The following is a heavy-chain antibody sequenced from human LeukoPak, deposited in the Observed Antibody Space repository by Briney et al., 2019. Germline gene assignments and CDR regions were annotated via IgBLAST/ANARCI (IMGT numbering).Heavy chain of an antibody. Sequence: SVKVSCTASGGTFSSYAISWVRQAPAQGLEWMGGIIPIFGTANYAQKFQGRVTMTSDTSISTAYMELSRLRSDDTAVYYCATVRMGATPFDYWGQGTLVTVSS. CDR2: IIPIFGTA. CDR3: ATVRMGATPFDY. V-gene: IGHV1-69*05. CDR1: GGTFSSYA. J-gene: IGHJ4*02. D-gene: IGHD1-26*01.